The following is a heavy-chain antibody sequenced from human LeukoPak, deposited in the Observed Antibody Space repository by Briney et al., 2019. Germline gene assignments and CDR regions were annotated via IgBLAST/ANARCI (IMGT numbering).Heavy chain of an antibody. CDR1: GFTFSSYG. Sequence: GRSLRLSCAASGFTFSSYGMHWVRQAPGKGLKWVAVIWYDGSNKYYADSVKGRFTISRDNSKNTLYLQMNSLRAEDTAVYYCASTGDSSSSQGLFDYWGQGTLVTVSS. CDR2: IWYDGSNK. D-gene: IGHD6-6*01. CDR3: ASTGDSSSSQGLFDY. J-gene: IGHJ4*02. V-gene: IGHV3-33*01.